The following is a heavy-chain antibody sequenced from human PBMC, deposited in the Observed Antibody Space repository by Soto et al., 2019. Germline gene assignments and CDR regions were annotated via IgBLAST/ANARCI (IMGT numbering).Heavy chain of an antibody. CDR1: GGSISSGGYY. CDR3: ARAQYGSGSYYNAY. D-gene: IGHD3-10*01. Sequence: QVQLQESGPGLVKPSQTLSLTCTVSGGSISSGGYYWNWIRQHPGKGLEWIGYIYDSGSTYYNPSLKGRVTISVETSKDQFSLKLSSVTAADTAVYYCARAQYGSGSYYNAYWGQGTLVTVSS. CDR2: IYDSGST. J-gene: IGHJ4*02. V-gene: IGHV4-31*03.